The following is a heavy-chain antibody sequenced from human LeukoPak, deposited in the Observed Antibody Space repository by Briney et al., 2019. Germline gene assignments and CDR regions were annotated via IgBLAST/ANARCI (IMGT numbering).Heavy chain of an antibody. CDR1: GFPFTVYP. Sequence: PGGSLRLSCAASGFPFTVYPTHWVRQAPGKGLEWVAVIWYDGSNKYYADSVKGRFTISRDNSKNTLYLQMNSLSAEDTAVYYCARGLGQADYFDYWGQGTLVTVSS. CDR2: IWYDGSNK. CDR3: ARGLGQADYFDY. J-gene: IGHJ4*02. V-gene: IGHV3-33*08.